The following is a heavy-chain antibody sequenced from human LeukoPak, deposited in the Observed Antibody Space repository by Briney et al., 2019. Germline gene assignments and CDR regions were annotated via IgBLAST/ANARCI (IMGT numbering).Heavy chain of an antibody. J-gene: IGHJ4*02. CDR1: GFTFSSYA. V-gene: IGHV3-23*01. CDR3: AKDPQLLWFGELSYYFDY. CDR2: ISGSGGST. D-gene: IGHD3-10*01. Sequence: GGSLRLSCAASGFTFSSYAMSWVRQAPGKGLEWVSAISGSGGSTYYADSVKGRFTISRDNSKNTLYLQMNSLRAEDTAVYYCAKDPQLLWFGELSYYFDYWGQGTLVTVSS.